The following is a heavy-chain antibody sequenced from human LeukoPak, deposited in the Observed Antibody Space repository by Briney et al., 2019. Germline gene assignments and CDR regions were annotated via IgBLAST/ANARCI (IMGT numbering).Heavy chain of an antibody. CDR2: ISAYNGNT. D-gene: IGHD3-3*01. CDR3: ARFSAGYYDFWSGRNWFDP. V-gene: IGHV1-18*01. Sequence: KPGASVTVSCKASGYTFTSYGISWVRQAPGQGLEWMGWISAYNGNTNYAQKLQGRVTMTTDTSTSTAYMELRSLRSDDTAVYYCARFSAGYYDFWSGRNWFDPWGQGTLVTVSS. J-gene: IGHJ5*02. CDR1: GYTFTSYG.